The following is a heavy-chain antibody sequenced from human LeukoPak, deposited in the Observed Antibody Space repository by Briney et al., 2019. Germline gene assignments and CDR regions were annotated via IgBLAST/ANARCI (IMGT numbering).Heavy chain of an antibody. CDR2: INHSGST. V-gene: IGHV4-34*01. J-gene: IGHJ1*01. CDR1: GGSFSGYY. D-gene: IGHD3-16*02. CDR3: ARGIRDYVWGSYRFQH. Sequence: SETLSLTCAVYGGSFSGYYWSWIRQPPGKGLEWIGEINHSGSTNYNPSLKSRVTISVDTSKNQFSLKLSSVTAADMAVYYCARGIRDYVWGSYRFQHWGQGTLVTVSS.